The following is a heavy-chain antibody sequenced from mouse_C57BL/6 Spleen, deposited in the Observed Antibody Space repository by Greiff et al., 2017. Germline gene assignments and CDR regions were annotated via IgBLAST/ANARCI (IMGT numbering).Heavy chain of an antibody. CDR1: GFPFTDSY. V-gene: IGHV7-3*01. J-gene: IGHJ1*03. CDR2: LRNTANGYTT. D-gene: IGHD1-1*01. Sequence: EVKLMASGGCLLQPGGSLSLSCALSGFPFTDSYMSWVSNPPGKALDGLGFLRNTANGYTTEYRASVKGLFNISIDNSQCILYLQMKALRAEDSATYYCARFYYGSSYLCYFDVWGTGTTVTVSS. CDR3: ARFYYGSSYLCYFDV.